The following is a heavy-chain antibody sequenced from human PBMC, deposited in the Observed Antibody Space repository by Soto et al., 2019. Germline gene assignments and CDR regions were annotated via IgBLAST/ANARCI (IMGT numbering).Heavy chain of an antibody. CDR1: GGTFSSYA. CDR2: IIPIFGTA. J-gene: IGHJ4*02. Sequence: ASVKVSCKASGGTFSSYAISWVRQAPGQGLEWMGGIIPIFGTANYAQKFQGRVTITADESTSTAYMELSSLRSEDTAVYYCARSFGGYVVFDYWGQGTLVTVSS. CDR3: ARSFGGYVVFDY. V-gene: IGHV1-69*13. D-gene: IGHD3-10*01.